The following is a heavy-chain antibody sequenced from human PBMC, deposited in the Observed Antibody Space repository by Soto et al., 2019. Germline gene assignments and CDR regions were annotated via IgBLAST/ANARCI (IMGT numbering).Heavy chain of an antibody. CDR1: GGTFKNYA. D-gene: IGHD3-22*01. Sequence: QVQLVQSESEVKKPGSSVKVSCKVSGGTFKNYAISWVRQAPGQGLQWVGGILPVFDELHYAPKLQGRVTITAAEVTSTVHLELGSLTSEDTAVYFCATASDTSGYDYWGQGNLVTVSS. J-gene: IGHJ4*02. CDR2: ILPVFDEL. V-gene: IGHV1-69*01. CDR3: ATASDTSGYDY.